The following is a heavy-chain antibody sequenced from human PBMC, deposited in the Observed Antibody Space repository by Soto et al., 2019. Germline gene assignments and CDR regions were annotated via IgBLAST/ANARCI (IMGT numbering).Heavy chain of an antibody. CDR2: IIPILGTA. CDR3: ARYFGAKAAVTQYCFDY. Sequence: QVQLVQSGAEVKKPGSSVKVSCKASGGTFSSYAISWVRQAPGQGLEWMGGIIPILGTANYAQKLQGRVLINADESRSTGDLELSSLRSEDTAVYYCARYFGAKAAVTQYCFDYWGQGTLVTVSS. V-gene: IGHV1-69*01. J-gene: IGHJ4*02. CDR1: GGTFSSYA. D-gene: IGHD4-17*01.